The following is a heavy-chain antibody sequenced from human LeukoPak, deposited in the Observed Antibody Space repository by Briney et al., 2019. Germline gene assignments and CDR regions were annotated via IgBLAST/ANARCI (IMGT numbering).Heavy chain of an antibody. Sequence: GGSLRLTCAASGFTFSDYYMSWIRQAPGKGLEWVSYISSSGSTIYYADSVKGRFTISRDNAKNSLYLQMNSLRAEDTAVYYCARGRLKTGIAAAGTFDFDYWGQGTLVTVSS. CDR1: GFTFSDYY. D-gene: IGHD6-13*01. V-gene: IGHV3-11*04. CDR2: ISSSGSTI. CDR3: ARGRLKTGIAAAGTFDFDY. J-gene: IGHJ4*02.